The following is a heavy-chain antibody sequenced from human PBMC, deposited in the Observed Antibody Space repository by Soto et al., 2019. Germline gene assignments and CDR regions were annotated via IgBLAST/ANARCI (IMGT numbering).Heavy chain of an antibody. J-gene: IGHJ6*02. CDR2: FDPEDGET. D-gene: IGHD3-10*01. CDR1: GYTLTEFS. Sequence: ASVKVSCKVSGYTLTEFSMHLVRQAPGKRLEWKGGFDPEDGETIYAQKFQGRVTMTEDTSTDTAYMELSSLRSEDTAVYYCARVGNYYGSGNPRPHHLYPMDVWGQGTTVTVSS. V-gene: IGHV1-24*01. CDR3: ARVGNYYGSGNPRPHHLYPMDV.